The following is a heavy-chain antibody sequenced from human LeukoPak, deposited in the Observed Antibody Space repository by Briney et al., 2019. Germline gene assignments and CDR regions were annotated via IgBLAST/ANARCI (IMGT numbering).Heavy chain of an antibody. Sequence: ASVKVSCKASGYTFTSYDINWVRQATGQGLEWMGWMNPNSGGTNYAQKFQGRVTMTRDTSISTAYMELSRLRSDDTAVYYCARDTGIVVVIPNDAFDIWGQGTMVTVSS. CDR1: GYTFTSYD. J-gene: IGHJ3*02. CDR3: ARDTGIVVVIPNDAFDI. D-gene: IGHD3-22*01. V-gene: IGHV1-2*02. CDR2: MNPNSGGT.